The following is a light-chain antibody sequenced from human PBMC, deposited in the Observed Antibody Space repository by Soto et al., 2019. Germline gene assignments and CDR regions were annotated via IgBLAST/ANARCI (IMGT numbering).Light chain of an antibody. J-gene: IGLJ3*02. CDR1: SSDFGGYNY. CDR2: EVS. Sequence: QSALTQPASVSGSPGQSITISCTGTSSDFGGYNYVSWYQQHPGKAPKLMIYEVSNRPSGVSNRFSGSKSGNTASLTISGLQAEDEADYYCSSYTSSSPLVFGGGTKLTVL. CDR3: SSYTSSSPLV. V-gene: IGLV2-14*01.